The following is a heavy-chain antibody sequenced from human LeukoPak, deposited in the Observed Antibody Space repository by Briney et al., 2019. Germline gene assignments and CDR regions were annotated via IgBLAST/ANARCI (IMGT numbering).Heavy chain of an antibody. V-gene: IGHV4-39*01. CDR2: IYYSGTT. CDR1: GGSISSSSYY. Sequence: PSETLSLTCSVSGGSISSSSYYWNWIRQPPGKGLEWVGSIYYSGTTYYSSSLKRRVTISEGTSKNRFSLMLTSVTAADTAVYYCARQVSDYFYYYIDVWGEGTTVIVSS. J-gene: IGHJ6*03. CDR3: ARQVSDYFYYYIDV.